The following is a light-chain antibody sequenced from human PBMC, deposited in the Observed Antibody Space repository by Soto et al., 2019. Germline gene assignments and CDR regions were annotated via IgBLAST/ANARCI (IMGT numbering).Light chain of an antibody. CDR2: DVA. CDR1: SSDVGGSNF. Sequence: QSALTQPASVSASPGQSITISCTGPSSDVGGSNFVSWYQQHPGKPPKLIIYDVATRPSGVSNRCSGSKSGSTASLIISRLQTEDEADYYCVSFTSSTTYVFGSGTKLTVL. CDR3: VSFTSSTTYV. V-gene: IGLV2-14*03. J-gene: IGLJ1*01.